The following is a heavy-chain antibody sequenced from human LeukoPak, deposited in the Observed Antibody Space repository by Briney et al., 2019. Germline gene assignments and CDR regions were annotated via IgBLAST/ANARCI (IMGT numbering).Heavy chain of an antibody. D-gene: IGHD3-22*01. CDR2: FDPEDGET. Sequence: GASVKVSCKXSGYSLTELSMHWVRQAPGKGLERVGGFDPEDGETIYAQKFEGRVTMTEDTSTDTVYMELSSLRSEDTAMYYCATGRPRGYDSSGYYLSFDYWGQGTLVTVSS. V-gene: IGHV1-24*01. J-gene: IGHJ4*02. CDR1: GYSLTELS. CDR3: ATGRPRGYDSSGYYLSFDY.